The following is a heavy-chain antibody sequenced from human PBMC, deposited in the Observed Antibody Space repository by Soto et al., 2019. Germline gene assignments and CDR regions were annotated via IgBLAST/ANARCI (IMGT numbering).Heavy chain of an antibody. CDR2: IYSGGST. Sequence: HPGGSLRLSCAASGFTVSSNYMSWVRQAPGKGLEWVSVIYSGGSTYYADSVKGRFTISRDNSKNTLYLQMNSLGAEDTAVYYCARDFVVGGPTINYYYGMDVWGQGTTVTVSS. CDR1: GFTVSSNY. D-gene: IGHD1-26*01. J-gene: IGHJ6*02. V-gene: IGHV3-53*01. CDR3: ARDFVVGGPTINYYYGMDV.